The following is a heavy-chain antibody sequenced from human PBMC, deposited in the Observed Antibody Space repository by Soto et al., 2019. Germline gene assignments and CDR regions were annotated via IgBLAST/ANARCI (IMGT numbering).Heavy chain of an antibody. CDR1: GFTFSDYY. Sequence: QVQLVEAGGGLVKPGGSLRLSCAASGFTFSDYYMSWIRQAPGKGLEWVSYISSSSSYTNYADSVKGRFTISRDNAKNSLYLQMNSLRADDTAVYYCARDHHRYSGYDYVDYWGQGTLVTVSP. J-gene: IGHJ4*02. V-gene: IGHV3-11*05. D-gene: IGHD5-12*01. CDR3: ARDHHRYSGYDYVDY. CDR2: ISSSSSYT.